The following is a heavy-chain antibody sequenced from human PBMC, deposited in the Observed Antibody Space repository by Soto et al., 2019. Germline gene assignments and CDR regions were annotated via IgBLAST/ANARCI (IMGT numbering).Heavy chain of an antibody. CDR2: ISYDGSNK. D-gene: IGHD6-13*01. Sequence: GGSLRLSCAASGFTFSSYAMHWVRQAPGKGLEWVAVISYDGSNKYYADSVKGRFTISRDNSKNTLYLQMNSLRAEDTAVYYCARPLASYSSSFDYWGQGTLVTVSS. J-gene: IGHJ4*02. V-gene: IGHV3-30-3*01. CDR1: GFTFSSYA. CDR3: ARPLASYSSSFDY.